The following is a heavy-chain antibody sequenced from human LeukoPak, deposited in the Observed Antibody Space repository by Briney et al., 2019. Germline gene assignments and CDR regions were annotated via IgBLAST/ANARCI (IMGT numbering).Heavy chain of an antibody. Sequence: AGGSLRLSCAASGFTFSSYAMSWVRQAPGKGLEWVSAISGSGGSTYYADSVKGRFTISRDNSKNTLYLQMNSLRAEDTAVYYCAKNVVVNSSPDYWGQGTLVTVSS. D-gene: IGHD2-15*01. CDR3: AKNVVVNSSPDY. V-gene: IGHV3-23*01. CDR1: GFTFSSYA. CDR2: ISGSGGST. J-gene: IGHJ4*02.